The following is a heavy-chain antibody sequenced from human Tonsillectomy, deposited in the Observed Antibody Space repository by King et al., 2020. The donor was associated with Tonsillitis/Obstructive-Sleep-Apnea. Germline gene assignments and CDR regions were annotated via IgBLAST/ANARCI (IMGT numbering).Heavy chain of an antibody. J-gene: IGHJ6*03. CDR3: AKDMKDIVVVVAATPYYYYYMDV. V-gene: IGHV3-30*18. Sequence: VQLVESGGGVVQPGRSLRLSCAASGFTFSSYGMHCVRQAPGKGLEWVAFISYDGSNKYYADSGKGRFTISRDSSKNTLYLQMTTLRAEDTAVYYCAKDMKDIVVVVAATPYYYYYMDVWGKGTTVTVSS. D-gene: IGHD2-15*01. CDR2: ISYDGSNK. CDR1: GFTFSSYG.